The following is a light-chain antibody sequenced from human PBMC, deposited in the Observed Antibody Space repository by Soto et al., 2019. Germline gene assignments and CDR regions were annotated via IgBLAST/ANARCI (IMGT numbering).Light chain of an antibody. J-gene: IGLJ1*01. CDR1: SSNIGAGYD. CDR3: QSYDSSLSSV. V-gene: IGLV1-40*01. Sequence: QSVLTQPPSVSGAPGQRVTISCTGSSSNIGAGYDVHWYQQLPGTAPKLLIYGNSNLPSGVSDRFSGSKSGTSASLAITGLQAEDEADYYCQSYDSSLSSVFGTGTKVTVL. CDR2: GNS.